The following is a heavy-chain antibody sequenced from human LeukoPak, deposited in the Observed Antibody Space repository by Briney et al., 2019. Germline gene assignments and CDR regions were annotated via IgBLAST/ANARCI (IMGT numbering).Heavy chain of an antibody. CDR2: IYYSGRT. D-gene: IGHD3-22*01. CDR3: ARRRYYDSSGYLE. V-gene: IGHV4-39*01. CDR1: GDSVSRSDSY. Sequence: SETLSLTCTIFGDSVSRSDSYWDWIRQPPGKGLEWIGTIYYSGRTYYSPCLKSRVTLSVDMSNNQFSLTLSSVTAADTALYFCARRRYYDSSGYLEWGQGTLVTVSS. J-gene: IGHJ1*01.